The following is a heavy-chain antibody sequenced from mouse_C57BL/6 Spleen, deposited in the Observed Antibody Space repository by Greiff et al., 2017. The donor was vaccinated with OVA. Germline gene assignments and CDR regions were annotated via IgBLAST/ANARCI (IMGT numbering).Heavy chain of an antibody. V-gene: IGHV1-82*01. CDR3: AREGYYYGSSYDAMDY. J-gene: IGHJ4*01. CDR1: GYAFSSSW. Sequence: QVQLQQSGPELVKPGASVKISCKASGYAFSSSWMNWVKQRPGKGLEWIGRIYPGDGDTNYNGKFKGKATLTADKSSSTAYMQLSSLTSEDSAVYFCAREGYYYGSSYDAMDYWGQGTSVTGSS. D-gene: IGHD1-1*01. CDR2: IYPGDGDT.